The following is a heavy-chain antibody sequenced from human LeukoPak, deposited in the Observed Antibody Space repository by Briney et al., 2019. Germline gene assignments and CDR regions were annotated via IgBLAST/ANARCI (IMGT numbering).Heavy chain of an antibody. D-gene: IGHD3-22*01. J-gene: IGHJ4*02. Sequence: PSETLSLTRTVSGGSISSYYWSWIRQPPGKGLEWIGYIYYSGSTNYNPSLKSRVTISVDTSKNQFSLKLSSVTAADTAVYYCARVDYYDSSGYYMAIDYWGQGTLVTVSS. CDR3: ARVDYYDSSGYYMAIDY. CDR2: IYYSGST. V-gene: IGHV4-59*08. CDR1: GGSISSYY.